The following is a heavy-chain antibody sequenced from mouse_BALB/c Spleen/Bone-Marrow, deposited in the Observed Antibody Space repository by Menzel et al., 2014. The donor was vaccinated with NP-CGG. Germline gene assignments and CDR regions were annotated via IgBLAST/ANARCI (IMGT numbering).Heavy chain of an antibody. V-gene: IGHV7-3*02. Sequence: EVMLVESGGGLVQPGGSRRLSCATSGFTFTDYYMSWVRQPPGKALEWLGFIRNKANGYTTEYSASVKGRFTISRDNTQSILYLQMNTLRAEDSATYYCARNYDGAMDYWGQGTSVTVSS. J-gene: IGHJ4*01. CDR3: ARNYDGAMDY. CDR1: GFTFTDYY. CDR2: IRNKANGYTT. D-gene: IGHD2-12*01.